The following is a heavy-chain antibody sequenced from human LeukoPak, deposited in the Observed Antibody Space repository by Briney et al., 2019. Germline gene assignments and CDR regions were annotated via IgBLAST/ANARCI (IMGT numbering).Heavy chain of an antibody. CDR3: AVERDLYYDFWSGHNWFDP. CDR1: GFTFSSYA. Sequence: GGPLRLSCAASGFTFSSYAMSWVRQAPGKGLEWVSAISGSGGSTYYADSVKGRFTISRDNSKNTLYLQMNSLRAEDTAVYYCAVERDLYYDFWSGHNWFDPWGQGTLVTVSS. J-gene: IGHJ5*02. D-gene: IGHD3-3*01. CDR2: ISGSGGST. V-gene: IGHV3-23*01.